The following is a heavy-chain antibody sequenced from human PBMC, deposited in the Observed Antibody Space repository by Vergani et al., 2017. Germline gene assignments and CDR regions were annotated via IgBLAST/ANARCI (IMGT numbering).Heavy chain of an antibody. V-gene: IGHV3-48*03. CDR2: ISSSGGTI. Sequence: EVQLVESGGGLVQPGGSLRLSCAASGFTFSSYEMNWVRQAPGKGLEWVSYISSSGGTIYYADSVKGRFTISRDNAKNSLYLQMNSLRAEDTAVYYCARVEGDILTGYDNWFDPWGQGTLVTVSS. CDR3: ARVEGDILTGYDNWFDP. J-gene: IGHJ5*02. CDR1: GFTFSSYE. D-gene: IGHD3-9*01.